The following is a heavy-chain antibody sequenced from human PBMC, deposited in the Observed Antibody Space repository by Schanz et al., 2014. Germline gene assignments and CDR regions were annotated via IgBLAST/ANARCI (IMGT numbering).Heavy chain of an antibody. CDR3: ARDGHSSNWRSYFFYGLDV. J-gene: IGHJ6*02. CDR2: INPNSGGT. CDR1: GYTFTNYY. D-gene: IGHD6-13*01. Sequence: QVQLVQSGAEVKKPGASVKLSCKASGYTFTNYYIHWVRQAPGQGLEWMGRINPNSGGTNYAQKFQGRVTMTWDTSTSTAYMELRRLRSDDTAIYSCARDGHSSNWRSYFFYGLDVWGQGTTVTVSS. V-gene: IGHV1-2*06.